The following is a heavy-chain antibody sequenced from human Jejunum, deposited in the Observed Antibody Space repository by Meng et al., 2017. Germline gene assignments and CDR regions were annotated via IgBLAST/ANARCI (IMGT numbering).Heavy chain of an antibody. J-gene: IGHJ4*02. D-gene: IGHD2-15*01. CDR2: IHYTGRT. CDR1: GDSIGDFY. CDR3: VRFCSGGRCPDY. V-gene: IGHV4-59*01. Sequence: QVQLQESGPGLVKPSETLSLTCTVSGDSIGDFYWTWIRQPPGKGLEWVGYIHYTGRTKHNPSLQSRVTMSVDMSNNQVSLTLTSVSAADTAIYYCVRFCSGGRCPDYWGPGTLVTVSS.